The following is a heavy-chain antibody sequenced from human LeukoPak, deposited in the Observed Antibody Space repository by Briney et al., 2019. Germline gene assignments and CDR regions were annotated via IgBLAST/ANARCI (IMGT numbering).Heavy chain of an antibody. CDR1: GYTLTELS. J-gene: IGHJ4*02. V-gene: IGHV1-24*01. Sequence: ASVKVSCKVSGYTLTELSMHWVRQAPGKGFEWMGRFDPEKGETIYAQKLQGRVTMTTDTSTSTAYMELRSLRSDDTAVYYCATSNYVAAALGYFDYWGQGTLVTVSS. CDR2: FDPEKGET. D-gene: IGHD6-13*01. CDR3: ATSNYVAAALGYFDY.